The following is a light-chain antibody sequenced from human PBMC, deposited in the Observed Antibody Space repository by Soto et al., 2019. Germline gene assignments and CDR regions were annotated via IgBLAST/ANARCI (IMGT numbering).Light chain of an antibody. CDR3: QQYDSSPRT. Sequence: EIVLTQYPATLSLSPGERATLSCTASQSVSSYLAWYQQKPGQAPRLLISGASSRAADIPDRFSGSGSGTDFTLTINGLEPEDFAVYYCQQYDSSPRTFGQGTKVDVK. CDR2: GAS. CDR1: QSVSSY. V-gene: IGKV3-20*01. J-gene: IGKJ1*01.